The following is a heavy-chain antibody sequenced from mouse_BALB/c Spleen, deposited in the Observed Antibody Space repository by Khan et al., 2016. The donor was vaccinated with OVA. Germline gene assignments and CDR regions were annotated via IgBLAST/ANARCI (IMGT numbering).Heavy chain of an antibody. J-gene: IGHJ2*01. CDR3: ARNYGEDVYFAY. V-gene: IGHV1S136*01. Sequence: VQLQQSGPELVKPGASVKMSCKASGYTFTSYVMQWVRQKPGQGLEWIGYIYPYNGDTKYNEKIKGKATLTSDKSSSTAYLELSRLTSEDSAVFYCARNYGEDVYFAYWGQGTTLTVSS. CDR1: GYTFTSYV. D-gene: IGHD1-1*01. CDR2: IYPYNGDT.